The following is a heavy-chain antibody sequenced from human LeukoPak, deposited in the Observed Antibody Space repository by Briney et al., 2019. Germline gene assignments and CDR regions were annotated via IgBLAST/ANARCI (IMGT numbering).Heavy chain of an antibody. V-gene: IGHV1-46*01. CDR2: INPSGGST. CDR1: GYTFTSYY. Sequence: ASVKVSCKASGYTFTSYYMHWVRQAPGQGLEWMGIINPSGGSTSYAQKFQGRVTMTRDTSTSTVYMELSSLRPEDTAVYYCARLGEDSYGYQTDFDYWGQGTLVTVSS. D-gene: IGHD5-18*01. CDR3: ARLGEDSYGYQTDFDY. J-gene: IGHJ4*02.